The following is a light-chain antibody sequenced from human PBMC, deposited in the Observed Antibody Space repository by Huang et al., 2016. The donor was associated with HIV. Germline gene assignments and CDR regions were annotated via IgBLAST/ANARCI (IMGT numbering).Light chain of an antibody. J-gene: IGKJ1*01. CDR3: HQRANWPLGT. CDR1: HSVSTY. CDR2: DAS. Sequence: EIVLTQSPATLSLSPGGTANLSCRASHSVSTYLAWYQQKPGQAPRILIYDASNRAPGIPARFSGRGSETDFTLTISSLEPEDFAVYYCHQRANWPLGTFGQGTKVEIK. V-gene: IGKV3-11*01.